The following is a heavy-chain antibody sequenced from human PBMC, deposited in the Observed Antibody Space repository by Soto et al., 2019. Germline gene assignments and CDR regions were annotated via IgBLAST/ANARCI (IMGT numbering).Heavy chain of an antibody. V-gene: IGHV4-59*01. Sequence: PSETLSLTCTVSGGSISSYYWSWIRQPPGKGLEWIGYIYYSGSTNYNPSLKSRVTISVDTSKNQFSLKLSSVTAADTAVYYCASLSSLNWVDPWGQGTLVTVSS. CDR3: ASLSSLNWVDP. CDR2: IYYSGST. D-gene: IGHD6-13*01. CDR1: GGSISSYY. J-gene: IGHJ5*02.